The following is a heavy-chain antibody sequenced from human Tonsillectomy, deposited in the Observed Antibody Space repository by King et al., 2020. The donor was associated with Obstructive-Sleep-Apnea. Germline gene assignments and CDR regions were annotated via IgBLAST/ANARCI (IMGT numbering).Heavy chain of an antibody. J-gene: IGHJ4*02. V-gene: IGHV4-30-4*01. CDR1: GDSINSGEDY. Sequence: VQLQESGPGLVKPSQTLSLTFTVSGDSINSGEDYWGWIRQPPGKGLEWIGYIYYRGSTYYSPSLKSRVTISVDTSKNQFSLRLTSVTAADTAVYYCARVHYYDTSGYYYYFDYWGQGTLVTVSS. D-gene: IGHD3-22*01. CDR2: IYYRGST. CDR3: ARVHYYDTSGYYYYFDY.